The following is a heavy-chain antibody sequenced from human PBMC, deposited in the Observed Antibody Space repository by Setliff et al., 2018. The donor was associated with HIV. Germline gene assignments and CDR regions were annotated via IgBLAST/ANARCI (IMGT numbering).Heavy chain of an antibody. CDR3: ARHARSITMTTDWYFDL. V-gene: IGHV4-59*08. Sequence: PSETLSLTCTVSGGSITNYYWSWIRQPPGKGLEWIGFIYYSGSTNYYPSLKSRVTISVDTSKHQFSLKLSSVTAADTAVYYCARHARSITMTTDWYFDLWGRGTLVTVSS. D-gene: IGHD3-22*01. J-gene: IGHJ2*01. CDR2: IYYSGST. CDR1: GGSITNYY.